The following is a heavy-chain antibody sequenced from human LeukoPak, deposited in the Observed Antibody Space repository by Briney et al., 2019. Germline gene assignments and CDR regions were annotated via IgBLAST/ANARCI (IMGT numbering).Heavy chain of an antibody. J-gene: IGHJ4*02. Sequence: GGPLRLSCAASGFTFSSYWMSWVRQAPGKGLEWVANIKQDGSEKYYVDSVKGRFTISRDNAKNSLYLQMNSLRAEDTAVYYCARDVTTVTYYFDYWGQGTLVTVSS. CDR3: ARDVTTVTYYFDY. D-gene: IGHD4-4*01. CDR2: IKQDGSEK. V-gene: IGHV3-7*01. CDR1: GFTFSSYW.